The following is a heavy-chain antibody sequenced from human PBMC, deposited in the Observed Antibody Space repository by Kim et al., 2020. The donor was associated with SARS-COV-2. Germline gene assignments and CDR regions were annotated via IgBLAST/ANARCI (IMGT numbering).Heavy chain of an antibody. V-gene: IGHV3-7*03. CDR1: GFTFSSYW. CDR2: IKQDGSEK. D-gene: IGHD4-17*01. J-gene: IGHJ6*02. Sequence: GGSLRLSCAASGFTFSSYWMSWVRQAPGKGLEWVANIKQDGSEKYYVDSVKGRFTISRDNAKNSLYLQMNSLRAEDTAVYYCARDTFYGGNSGYYYYSGMDVWGQGTPVTVSS. CDR3: ARDTFYGGNSGYYYYSGMDV.